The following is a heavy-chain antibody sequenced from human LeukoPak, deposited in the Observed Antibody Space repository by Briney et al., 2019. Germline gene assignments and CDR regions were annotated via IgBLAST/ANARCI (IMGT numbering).Heavy chain of an antibody. CDR2: IYYSGST. V-gene: IGHV4-59*01. CDR1: GGSISTYY. J-gene: IGHJ2*01. CDR3: ARDSSYYGSGSYNWSFDL. D-gene: IGHD3-10*01. Sequence: SETLSLTCTASGGSISTYYWSWIRQPPGKGLEWIGYIYYSGSTNYNPSLKSRVTISVDTSKNQFSLKLSSVTAADTAVYYCARDSSYYGSGSYNWSFDLWGRGTLVTVSS.